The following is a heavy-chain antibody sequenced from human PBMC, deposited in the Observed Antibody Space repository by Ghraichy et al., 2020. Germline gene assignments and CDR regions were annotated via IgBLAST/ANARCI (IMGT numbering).Heavy chain of an antibody. V-gene: IGHV3-23*01. Sequence: GYLRLSCAASGFTFSSYAMSWVRQAPGKGLEWVSAISGSGGSTYYADSVKGRFTISRDNSKNTLYLQMNSLRAEDTAVYYCAKDRTYYYDSSGLDAFDIWGQGTMVTVSS. D-gene: IGHD3-22*01. CDR2: ISGSGGST. CDR3: AKDRTYYYDSSGLDAFDI. J-gene: IGHJ3*02. CDR1: GFTFSSYA.